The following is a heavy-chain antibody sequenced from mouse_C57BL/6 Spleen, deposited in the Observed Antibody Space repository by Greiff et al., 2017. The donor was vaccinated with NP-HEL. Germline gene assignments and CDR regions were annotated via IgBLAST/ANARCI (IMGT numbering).Heavy chain of an antibody. J-gene: IGHJ2*01. CDR2: INPNNGGT. CDR3: ARYDYDDPFDY. Sequence: EVQLQQSGPELVKPGASVKISCKASGYTFTDYYMNWVKQSHGKSLEWIGDINPNNGGTSYNQKFKGKATLTVDKSFSTAYMELRSLTSEDSAVYYWARYDYDDPFDYWGQGTTLTVSS. D-gene: IGHD2-4*01. CDR1: GYTFTDYY. V-gene: IGHV1-26*01.